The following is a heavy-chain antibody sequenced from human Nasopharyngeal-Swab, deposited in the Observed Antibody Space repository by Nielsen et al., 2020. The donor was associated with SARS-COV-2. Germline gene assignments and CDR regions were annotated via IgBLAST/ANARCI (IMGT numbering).Heavy chain of an antibody. Sequence: GESLKISCAASWFTVSSNYMSWVRQAPGKGLEWVSVIYSGGSTYYADSVKGRFTISRHNSKNTLYLQMNSLRAEDTALYYCAKLGSGSYPFDYWGQGTLVTVSS. D-gene: IGHD1-26*01. CDR1: WFTVSSNY. CDR3: AKLGSGSYPFDY. J-gene: IGHJ4*02. V-gene: IGHV3-53*04. CDR2: IYSGGST.